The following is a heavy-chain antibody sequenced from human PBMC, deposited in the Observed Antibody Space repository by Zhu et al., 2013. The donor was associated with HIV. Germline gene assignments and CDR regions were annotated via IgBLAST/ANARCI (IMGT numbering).Heavy chain of an antibody. CDR3: AVGGYGFSDFDY. CDR2: ISGSGGST. V-gene: IGHV3-23*01. D-gene: IGHD3-16*01. J-gene: IGHJ4*02. CDR1: GFTFSSYA. Sequence: EVQLLESGGGLVQPGGSLRLSCAASGFTFSSYAMSWVRQAPGKGLEWVSAISGSGGSTYYADSVKGRFTISRDNSKNTLYLQMNSLRAEDTAVYYCAVGGYGFSDFDYWGQGTLVTVSS.